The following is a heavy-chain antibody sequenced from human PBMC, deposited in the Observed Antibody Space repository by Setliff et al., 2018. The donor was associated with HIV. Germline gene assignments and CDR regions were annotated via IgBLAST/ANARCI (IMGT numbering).Heavy chain of an antibody. D-gene: IGHD2-2*01. Sequence: SETLSLTCTVSGGSISSDAYYWSWIRQHPGKGLEWIGYVYYTGSTYYNPSLKSRVTMSVDTSKSQFSLKLSSVTVADTAIYYCATKPRPIVVVPAATFWYFDLWGRGTLVTVSS. CDR1: GGSISSDAYY. V-gene: IGHV4-31*03. CDR3: ATKPRPIVVVPAATFWYFDL. J-gene: IGHJ2*01. CDR2: VYYTGST.